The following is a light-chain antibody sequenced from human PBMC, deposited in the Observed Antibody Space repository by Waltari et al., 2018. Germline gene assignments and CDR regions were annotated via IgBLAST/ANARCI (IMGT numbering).Light chain of an antibody. V-gene: IGLV1-44*01. J-gene: IGLJ3*02. Sequence: QSVLTQPPSASGAPGQRVTISCSGSSSNIGRNTVNWYQQRPGTAPKLLIYYNDQRPSGVPDRFSGSKSGTSASLAISGLQSEDEADYYCAAWDDSLNAEVFGGGTKLTVL. CDR2: YND. CDR3: AAWDDSLNAEV. CDR1: SSNIGRNT.